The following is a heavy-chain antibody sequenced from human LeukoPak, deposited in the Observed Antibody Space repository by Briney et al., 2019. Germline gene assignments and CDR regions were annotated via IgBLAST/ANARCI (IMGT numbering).Heavy chain of an antibody. Sequence: PGGSLRLSCAASGFTFSNYYMSWARQAPGKGLEWISHISSSGSITYYTDSVKGRFTISRDSAKNSLYLQMNSLRAEDTAVYYCARDGFCSNGVCYPLGYWGQGALVTVSS. J-gene: IGHJ4*02. CDR3: ARDGFCSNGVCYPLGY. CDR2: ISSSGSIT. D-gene: IGHD2-8*01. CDR1: GFTFSNYY. V-gene: IGHV3-11*04.